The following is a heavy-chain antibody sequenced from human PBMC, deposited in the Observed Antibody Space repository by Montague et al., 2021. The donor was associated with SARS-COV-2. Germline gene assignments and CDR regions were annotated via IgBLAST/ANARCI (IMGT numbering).Heavy chain of an antibody. V-gene: IGHV4-61*01. Sequence: SETLSLTCTVSGVSVTNGNYYWSWIRQTPGKGLEWIGYFYYTGSTESNPSLKSRVTVSGDTSKNQFSLKLTSVTAADTAVYFCVRHVGTGWGTFDSWGQGILVTVSS. CDR3: VRHVGTGWGTFDS. D-gene: IGHD6-19*01. J-gene: IGHJ4*02. CDR2: FYYTGST. CDR1: GVSVTNGNYY.